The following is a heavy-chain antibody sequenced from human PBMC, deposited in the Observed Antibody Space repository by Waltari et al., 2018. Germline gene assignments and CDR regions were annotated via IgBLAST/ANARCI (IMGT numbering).Heavy chain of an antibody. D-gene: IGHD1-1*01. V-gene: IGHV1-69*02. J-gene: IGHJ4*02. Sequence: QVQLVQSGAEVKKPGSSVKVSCKASGGNLSSYTVTWVRQAPGQGLQWMGSSIPVPGISKYAQSLQARLTITVDQSTNTGYMELKSLRPEDTCCDYCSRSGEIKGTVDYWGQGTLVTVSS. CDR1: GGNLSSYT. CDR2: SIPVPGIS. CDR3: SRSGEIKGTVDY.